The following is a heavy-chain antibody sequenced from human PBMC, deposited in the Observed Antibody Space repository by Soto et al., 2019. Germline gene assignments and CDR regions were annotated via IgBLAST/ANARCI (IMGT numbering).Heavy chain of an antibody. J-gene: IGHJ5*02. D-gene: IGHD1-26*01. CDR1: GGSISSSSYY. Sequence: QLQLQESGPGLVKPSETLSLTCTVSGGSISSSSYYWGWIRQPPGKGLEWIGSIYYSGSTYYNPSLKSRVTISVDTSKNQFSLKLSSVTAADTAVYYCARQLLPGTDWFDPWGQGTLVTVSS. CDR2: IYYSGST. V-gene: IGHV4-39*01. CDR3: ARQLLPGTDWFDP.